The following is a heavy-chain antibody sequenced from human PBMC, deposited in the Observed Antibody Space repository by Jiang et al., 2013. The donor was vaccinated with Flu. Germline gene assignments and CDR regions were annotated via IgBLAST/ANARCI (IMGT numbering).Heavy chain of an antibody. CDR1: GFTFSNYA. V-gene: IGHV3-64*07. CDR3: ARNYYDSSGDYSFFEY. D-gene: IGHD3-22*01. J-gene: IGHJ4*02. CDR2: ISSNGGRT. Sequence: VQLLESGGGLVQPGGSLRLSCAASGFTFSNYAMHWVRQAPGKGLEYVSAISSNGGRTYYADSVKGRLTISRDNSKNTLYLQMGSLRAEDLAVYYCARNYYDSSGDYSFFEYWGQGTLVTVSS.